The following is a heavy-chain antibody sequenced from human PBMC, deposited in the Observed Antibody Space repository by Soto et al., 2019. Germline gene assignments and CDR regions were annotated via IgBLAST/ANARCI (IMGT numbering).Heavy chain of an antibody. CDR3: ARDPRVATTPYYFDY. CDR1: GYTLTELS. Sequence: ASVKVSCKVSGYTLTELSMHWVRQAPGKGLEWMGWISAYNGNTNYAQKLQGRVTMTTDTSTSTAYMELRSLRSDDTAVYYCARDPRVATTPYYFDYWGQGTLVTVSS. J-gene: IGHJ4*02. D-gene: IGHD5-12*01. CDR2: ISAYNGNT. V-gene: IGHV1-18*01.